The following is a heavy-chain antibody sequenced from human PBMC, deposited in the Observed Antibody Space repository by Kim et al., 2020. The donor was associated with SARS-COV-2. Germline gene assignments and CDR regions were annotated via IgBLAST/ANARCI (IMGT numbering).Heavy chain of an antibody. CDR1: GGSISSGSYY. Sequence: SETLSLTCTVSGGSISSGSYYWSWIRQHPGEGLEWIGYIYYSGSAYYNPSLKSRVSISIDNSENQFSLRLSSVTAADTAVYYCARIRNTASDYHFDSWGQGTLVTVSS. V-gene: IGHV4-31*03. D-gene: IGHD5-12*01. CDR2: IYYSGSA. CDR3: ARIRNTASDYHFDS. J-gene: IGHJ4*02.